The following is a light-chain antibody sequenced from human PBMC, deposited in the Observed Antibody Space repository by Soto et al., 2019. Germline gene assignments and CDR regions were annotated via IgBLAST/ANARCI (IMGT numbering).Light chain of an antibody. V-gene: IGKV3-11*01. CDR1: QTISSY. CDR2: DAS. Sequence: EIVLTQSPATLSFSPGERATLSCRASQTISSYLAWYQQKPGQAPRLPIYDASNRATGIPARFSGSGSGTDFTLTISSMQPEDIATYYCQQYDNLPLTFGGGTKVDIK. J-gene: IGKJ4*01. CDR3: QQYDNLPLT.